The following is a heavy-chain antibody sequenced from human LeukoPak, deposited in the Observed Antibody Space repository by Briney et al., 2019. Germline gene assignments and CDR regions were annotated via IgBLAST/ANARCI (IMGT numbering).Heavy chain of an antibody. CDR3: ANQMGVNQGAFGI. Sequence: GGSLRLSCAASGFTFTNYVMSWVRQAPGKGLEWVSGISGSGGRTFYADSVKGRFSISRDNSKNTLFLQINSLRAEDTAVFYCANQMGVNQGAFGIWGQGTMVTVSS. CDR1: GFTFTNYV. V-gene: IGHV3-23*01. D-gene: IGHD3-10*01. J-gene: IGHJ3*02. CDR2: ISGSGGRT.